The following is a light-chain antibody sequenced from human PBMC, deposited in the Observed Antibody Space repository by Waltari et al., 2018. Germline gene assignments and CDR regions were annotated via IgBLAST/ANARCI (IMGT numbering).Light chain of an antibody. V-gene: IGKV3-20*01. CDR2: GAS. CDR3: QQYGSSPPAS. J-gene: IGKJ1*01. Sequence: EIVLTQSPGPLSLSPGERATLSCRATQSVSSSSLAWYQLRPRQAPRLLVFGASSRATGIPDRFNGSGSGTDFTLTISRLEPEDFALYYCQQYGSSPPASFGPGTKVELK. CDR1: QSVSSSS.